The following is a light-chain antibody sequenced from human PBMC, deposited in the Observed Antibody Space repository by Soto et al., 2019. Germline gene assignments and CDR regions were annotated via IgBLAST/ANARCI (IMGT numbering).Light chain of an antibody. Sequence: DIQMTQSPSTLSASVGDRVTITCRASQSISSWLAWYQQKPGKAPKLLIYKASRLESGVPSRFSGRASATEFTLTISSLHPDDFATYYCQQYHTYAWTFGQATQVDIK. CDR2: KAS. J-gene: IGKJ1*01. CDR1: QSISSW. CDR3: QQYHTYAWT. V-gene: IGKV1-5*03.